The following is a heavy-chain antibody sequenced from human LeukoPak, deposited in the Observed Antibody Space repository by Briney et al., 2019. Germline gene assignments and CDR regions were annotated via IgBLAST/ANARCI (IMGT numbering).Heavy chain of an antibody. CDR2: VYYTGST. CDR1: GVSVSSYY. CDR3: ARHFAYSSSSYFDY. V-gene: IGHV4-59*08. J-gene: IGHJ4*02. D-gene: IGHD6-6*01. Sequence: KPSETLSLTCSVSGVSVSSYYWSWIRQSPGKGLEWIGYVYYTGSTNYNPSLKSRVTMFEDKSKNQFSLRLYSVTVADTAVYYCARHFAYSSSSYFDYWGQGSLVTVSS.